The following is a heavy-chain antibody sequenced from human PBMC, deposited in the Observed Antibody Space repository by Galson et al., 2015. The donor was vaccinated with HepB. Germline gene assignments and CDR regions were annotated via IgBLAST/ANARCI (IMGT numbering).Heavy chain of an antibody. V-gene: IGHV3-23*01. CDR1: GFTFRNYG. J-gene: IGHJ4*02. Sequence: SLRLSCAASGFTFRNYGMSWVRQAPGRGLEWVSAISAGGGSTYYADSVKGRFTISRDNSKNTLYLHMNSLRAEDTAMYYCAKRNRMIGKGDFDYWGQGTLVTVSS. CDR3: AKRNRMIGKGDFDY. CDR2: ISAGGGST. D-gene: IGHD3-22*01.